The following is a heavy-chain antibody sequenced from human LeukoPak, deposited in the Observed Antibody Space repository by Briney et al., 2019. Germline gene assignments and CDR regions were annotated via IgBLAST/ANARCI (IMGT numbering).Heavy chain of an antibody. V-gene: IGHV4-34*01. CDR2: INHSGST. Sequence: SETLSLTCAVYGGSFSGYYWSWIRQPPGKGLEWIGEINHSGSTNYNPSLKSRVTISVDTSKNQFSLKLSSVTAADTAVYYCARSLNDINDYWGQGTLVTVSS. CDR1: GGSFSGYY. D-gene: IGHD3-9*01. CDR3: ARSLNDINDY. J-gene: IGHJ4*02.